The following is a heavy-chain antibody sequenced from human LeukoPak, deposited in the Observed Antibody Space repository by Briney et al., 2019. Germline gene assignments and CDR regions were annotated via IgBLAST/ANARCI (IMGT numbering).Heavy chain of an antibody. CDR2: IYPDDSDT. CDR1: GYSFTDNW. D-gene: IGHD3-10*01. Sequence: GESLKISCRSSGYSFTDNWIGWVRQMPGKGLEWIGMIYPDDSDTRYSPSFQGQVTISADKSISTAYLQWSSLKASDTAMYYCARHKSPYYYGSGSYYDHYYYYMDVWGKGTTVTVSS. CDR3: ARHKSPYYYGSGSYYDHYYYYMDV. V-gene: IGHV5-51*01. J-gene: IGHJ6*03.